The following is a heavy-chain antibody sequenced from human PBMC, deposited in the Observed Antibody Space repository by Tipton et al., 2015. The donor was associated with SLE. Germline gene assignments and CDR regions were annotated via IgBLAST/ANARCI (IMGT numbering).Heavy chain of an antibody. Sequence: SLRLSCAASGFTLDDYAMHWVRQAPGKGLEWVSSISWDSGSIGYADSVKGRFTISRDNAKNSLYLQMNSLRPEDTALYYCAKDGTQADYGSNWYFDPWGRGTLVTVSS. CDR2: ISWDSGSI. CDR1: GFTLDDYA. CDR3: AKDGTQADYGSNWYFDP. V-gene: IGHV3-9*01. D-gene: IGHD4-17*01. J-gene: IGHJ2*01.